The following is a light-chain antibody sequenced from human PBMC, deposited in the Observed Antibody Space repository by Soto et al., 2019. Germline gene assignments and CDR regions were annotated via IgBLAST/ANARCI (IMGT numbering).Light chain of an antibody. V-gene: IGKV1-5*03. CDR1: QTIGAF. Sequence: QMTQSPSTLSASVGERVTITCRASQTIGAFLAWYQLKPGKAPNLLISKASNLQDGVPSRFSGGGSGTEFTLTITSLQPDDFATYYCQHYNIWAFGQGTKVEIK. J-gene: IGKJ1*01. CDR3: QHYNIWA. CDR2: KAS.